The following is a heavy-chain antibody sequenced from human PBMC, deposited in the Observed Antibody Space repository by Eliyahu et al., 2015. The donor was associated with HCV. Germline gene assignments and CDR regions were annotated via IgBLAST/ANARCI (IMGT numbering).Heavy chain of an antibody. J-gene: IGHJ4*02. Sequence: QLQLQESGPGLVKPSQTLSLTCTVSGGSISSGGYYWSWIRQHPGKGLEWIGYIYYSGSTYYNPSLKSRVTISVDTSKNQXSLKLSSVTAADTAVYYCARVNYDSSGWEFDYWGQGTLVTVSS. CDR2: IYYSGST. V-gene: IGHV4-31*03. D-gene: IGHD3-22*01. CDR1: GGSISSGGYY. CDR3: ARVNYDSSGWEFDY.